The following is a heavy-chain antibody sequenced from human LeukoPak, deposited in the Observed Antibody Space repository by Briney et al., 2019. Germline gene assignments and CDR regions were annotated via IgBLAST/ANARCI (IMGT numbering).Heavy chain of an antibody. J-gene: IGHJ4*02. D-gene: IGHD4-11*01. CDR3: GRQDYSNYADY. CDR2: IYHIGST. V-gene: IGHV4-38-2*01. CDR1: GYSISSGYY. Sequence: SETLSLTCAVSGYSISSGYYWGWIRQPPGKGLEWIGSIYHIGSTYYNPSLKSRVTISVDTSKNRFSLKLSSVTAADTAVYYCGRQDYSNYADYWGQGILVTVS.